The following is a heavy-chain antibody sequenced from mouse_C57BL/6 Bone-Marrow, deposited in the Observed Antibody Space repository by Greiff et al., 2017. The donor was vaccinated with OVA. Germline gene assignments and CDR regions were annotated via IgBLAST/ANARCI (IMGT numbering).Heavy chain of an antibody. J-gene: IGHJ4*01. CDR3: ARSPYSNYRDY. Sequence: VQLKESVAELVRPGASVKLSCTASGFNIKNTYMHWVKQRPEQGLEWIGRIDPANGTTKYAPKFQGKATLTADTSSNTAYLQLSSLTSEDTAIYYGARSPYSNYRDYWGQGTSVTVSS. CDR1: GFNIKNTY. D-gene: IGHD2-5*01. CDR2: IDPANGTT. V-gene: IGHV14-3*01.